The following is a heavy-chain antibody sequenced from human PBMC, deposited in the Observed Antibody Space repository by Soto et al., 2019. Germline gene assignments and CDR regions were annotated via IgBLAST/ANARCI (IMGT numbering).Heavy chain of an antibody. V-gene: IGHV6-1*01. D-gene: IGHD6-19*01. J-gene: IGHJ4*02. CDR1: GDSVSINSAG. Sequence: SQTLSLTCAISGDSVSINSAGWNLIRQSPSRGLEWLGRTYYRSKWYYEYAMSVKSRIIINPDTSKNQVSLQLSSVTPEDTAMYYCVRFGSGWNYWGQGSLVTVSS. CDR2: TYYRSKWYY. CDR3: VRFGSGWNY.